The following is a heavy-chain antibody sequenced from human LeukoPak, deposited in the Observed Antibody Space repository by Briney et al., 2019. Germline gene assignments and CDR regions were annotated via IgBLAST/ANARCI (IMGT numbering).Heavy chain of an antibody. V-gene: IGHV3-7*01. D-gene: IGHD5-12*01. J-gene: IGHJ4*02. Sequence: GGSLRLSCAASGFTFRNYWMGWVRQAPGKGLEWVANTKPDGSAEYYADSVRGRFTTSRDNANNFLYLQMYRLRAEDTAIYYCAREGGLNTNFDYWGQGTLVTVSS. CDR3: AREGGLNTNFDY. CDR2: TKPDGSAE. CDR1: GFTFRNYW.